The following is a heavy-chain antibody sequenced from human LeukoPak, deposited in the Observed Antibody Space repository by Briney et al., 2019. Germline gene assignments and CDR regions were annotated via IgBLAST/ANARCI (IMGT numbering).Heavy chain of an antibody. CDR2: TSSSGSTI. CDR1: GFTFSDYY. D-gene: IGHD5-12*01. Sequence: GGSLRLSCAASGFTFSDYYMSWIRQAPGKGLEWVSYTSSSGSTIYYADSVKGRFTISRDNAKNSLYLQMNSLRAEDTAVYYCARETQYSGYDFHYYYYMDVWGKGTTVTISS. J-gene: IGHJ6*03. CDR3: ARETQYSGYDFHYYYYMDV. V-gene: IGHV3-11*01.